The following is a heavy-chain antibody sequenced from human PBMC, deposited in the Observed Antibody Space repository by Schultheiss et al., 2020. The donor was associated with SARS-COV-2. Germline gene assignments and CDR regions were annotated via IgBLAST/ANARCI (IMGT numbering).Heavy chain of an antibody. D-gene: IGHD6-6*01. CDR1: GFTFSSYA. Sequence: GGSLRLSCSASGFTFSSYAMHWVRQAPGKGLEYVSAISSNGGSTYYADSVKGRFTITRDKSKNSLSLQMNSLRAEDTAVYYCARESGSSSGDFDYWGQGTLVTVSS. V-gene: IGHV3-64*04. CDR3: ARESGSSSGDFDY. J-gene: IGHJ4*02. CDR2: ISSNGGST.